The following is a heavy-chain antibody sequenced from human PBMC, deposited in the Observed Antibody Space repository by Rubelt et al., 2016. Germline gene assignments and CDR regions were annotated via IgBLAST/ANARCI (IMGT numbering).Heavy chain of an antibody. CDR3: ARDLRWLQLPFDS. J-gene: IGHJ4*02. CDR2: MYMTGGTN. D-gene: IGHD1-1*01. Sequence: EVQLVESGGGLVQQGGSLRLSCGASGFSFRTYSMNWVRQAPGKGLEWIGSMYMTGGTNYNPALRSRVTLSVDTSETHFSPNPTSVTAADTAVYFCARDLRWLQLPFDSWGPGTLVTVSS. CDR1: GFSFRTYS. V-gene: IGHV3-48*01.